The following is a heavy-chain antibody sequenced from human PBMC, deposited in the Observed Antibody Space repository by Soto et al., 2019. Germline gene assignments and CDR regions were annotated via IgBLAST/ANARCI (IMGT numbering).Heavy chain of an antibody. CDR3: ARDSDYCTGGSCYGNFDY. J-gene: IGHJ4*02. CDR2: ISHSGRT. Sequence: SETLSLTCTVSGGSISSGTYYWTWVRQRPGEGLEWIGFISHSGRTYYNPSLKSRAALSVDTSENPFSLRLSSVTAADTAVYFCARDSDYCTGGSCYGNFDYWGQGTLVTVSS. V-gene: IGHV4-31*03. D-gene: IGHD2-15*01. CDR1: GGSISSGTYY.